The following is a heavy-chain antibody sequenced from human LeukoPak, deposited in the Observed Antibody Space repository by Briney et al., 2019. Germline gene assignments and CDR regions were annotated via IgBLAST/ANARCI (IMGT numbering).Heavy chain of an antibody. J-gene: IGHJ5*02. CDR1: GGSISSGSY. D-gene: IGHD3-10*01. V-gene: IGHV4-61*02. CDR2: IYTSGST. Sequence: PSQTLSLTCTVSGGSISSGSYWSWIRQPAGKGLEWIGRIYTSGSTNYNPSLKSRATISVDTSKNQFSLKLSSVTAADTAVYYCARHALYGSGSYYLRKSWFDPWGQGTLATVSS. CDR3: ARHALYGSGSYYLRKSWFDP.